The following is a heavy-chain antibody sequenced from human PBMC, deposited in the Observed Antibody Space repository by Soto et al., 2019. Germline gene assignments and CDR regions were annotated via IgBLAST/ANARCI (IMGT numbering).Heavy chain of an antibody. CDR1: GGSISSGDYY. Sequence: QVQLQESGPGLVKPSQTLSLTCTVSGGSISSGDYYWSWIRQPPGKGLEWIGYIYYSGSTYYNPSLESRVTISVDTSKNQFSLKLSSVTAADTAVYYCARDKVVVPAANYYYYGMDVWGQGTTVTVSS. J-gene: IGHJ6*02. V-gene: IGHV4-30-4*01. CDR3: ARDKVVVPAANYYYYGMDV. D-gene: IGHD2-2*01. CDR2: IYYSGST.